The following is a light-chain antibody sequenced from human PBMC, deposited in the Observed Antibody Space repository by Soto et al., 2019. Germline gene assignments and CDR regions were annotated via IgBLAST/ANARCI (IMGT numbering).Light chain of an antibody. CDR1: QSISSW. V-gene: IGKV1-5*01. Sequence: DIQMTQSPSTLSASVGDRVSITCRARQSISSWLAWYQQKPGKAPKLLIYDASSLESGVPSRFRGSGSGTEFTLTISSLQPEDFATYYCQKCNSAPFTFGPGTKVDIK. CDR3: QKCNSAPFT. CDR2: DAS. J-gene: IGKJ3*01.